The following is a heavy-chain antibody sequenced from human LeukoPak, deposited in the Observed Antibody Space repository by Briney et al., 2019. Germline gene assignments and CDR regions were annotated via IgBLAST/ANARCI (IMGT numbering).Heavy chain of an antibody. Sequence: PSETLSLTCAVYGGSFSGYYWSWIRQPPGKGLEWIGEINHSGSTNYNPSLKSRVTISVDTSKNQFSLKLSSVTAADTAVYYCARWGPKLYCSSTSCYRGDYWGQGTLVTVSS. CDR2: INHSGST. D-gene: IGHD2-2*02. CDR1: GGSFSGYY. CDR3: ARWGPKLYCSSTSCYRGDY. J-gene: IGHJ4*02. V-gene: IGHV4-34*01.